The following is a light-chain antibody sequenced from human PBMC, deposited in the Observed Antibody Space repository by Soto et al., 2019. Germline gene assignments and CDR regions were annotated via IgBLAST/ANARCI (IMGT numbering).Light chain of an antibody. Sequence: ENVLTQSPGTLSLSTGERATLSCRASQSVSSSYLAWYQQRPGQAPRLLIYDASSRATGIPDRFSGSGSGTDFTLTISRLEPEDFAVYYCQQYGSSPRTFGQGTKVEIK. J-gene: IGKJ1*01. V-gene: IGKV3-20*01. CDR3: QQYGSSPRT. CDR2: DAS. CDR1: QSVSSSY.